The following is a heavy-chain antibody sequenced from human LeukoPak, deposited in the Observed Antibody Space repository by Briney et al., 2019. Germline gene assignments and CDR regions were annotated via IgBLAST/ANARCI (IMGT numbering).Heavy chain of an antibody. CDR2: IKQDGSEK. Sequence: GGSLRLSCAASGSTFSSYWMSWVRQAPGKGLEWVANIKQDGSEKYYVDSVKGRFTISRDNAKNSLYLQMNSLRAEDTAVYYCARATFGWGIVDYWGQGTLVTVSS. V-gene: IGHV3-7*03. CDR1: GSTFSSYW. CDR3: ARATFGWGIVDY. J-gene: IGHJ4*02. D-gene: IGHD3-16*01.